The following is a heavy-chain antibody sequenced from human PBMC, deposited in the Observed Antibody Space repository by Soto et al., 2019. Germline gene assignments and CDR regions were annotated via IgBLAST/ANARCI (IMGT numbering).Heavy chain of an antibody. CDR1: GGSISRSSYY. CDR2: FYYSGST. D-gene: IGHD3-10*01. Sequence: QLQLQESGPGLVKPSETLSLTCTVSGGSISRSSYYWGWIRQPPGKGLEWIGGFYYSGSTHYNPSPNGRVTIPVDTSKNQFPLRLSSVTAADTAVYYCATLWFGAADYWGQGTLVTVSS. CDR3: ATLWFGAADY. J-gene: IGHJ4*02. V-gene: IGHV4-39*01.